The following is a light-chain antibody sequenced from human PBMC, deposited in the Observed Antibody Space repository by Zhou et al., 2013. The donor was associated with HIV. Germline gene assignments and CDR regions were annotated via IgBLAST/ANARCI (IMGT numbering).Light chain of an antibody. Sequence: ETVLAQSPGTLSLSPGERATLSCRASQSVGSNLAWYQQTPGQAPRLLIYGASTRATGIPARFSGSGSGTEFTLSISSLQSEDFAVYHCQHYNSWPLSFGQGTKLEIK. CDR3: QHYNSWPLS. CDR1: QSVGSN. V-gene: IGKV3-15*01. J-gene: IGKJ2*01. CDR2: GAS.